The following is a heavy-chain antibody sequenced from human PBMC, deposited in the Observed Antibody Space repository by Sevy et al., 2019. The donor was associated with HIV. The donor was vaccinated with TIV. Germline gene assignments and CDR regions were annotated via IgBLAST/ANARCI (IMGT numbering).Heavy chain of an antibody. D-gene: IGHD3-3*01. CDR3: ARPNYDFWSGYEYYYYMDV. V-gene: IGHV3-11*06. CDR1: GFTFSDYY. J-gene: IGHJ6*03. CDR2: ISSSSSYT. Sequence: GGSLRLSCAASGFTFSDYYMSWIRQAPGKGLEWVSYISSSSSYTNYADSVKCRFTISRDNAKNSLYLQMNSLRAEDTAVYYCARPNYDFWSGYEYYYYMDVWGKRTTVTVSS.